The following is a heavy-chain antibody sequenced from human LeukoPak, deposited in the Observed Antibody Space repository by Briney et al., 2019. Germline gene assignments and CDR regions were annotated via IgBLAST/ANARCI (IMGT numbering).Heavy chain of an antibody. Sequence: PSETLSLTCTVPGGSISSGGYYWSWIRQHPGKGLEWIGYIYYSGSTYYNPSLKSRVTISVDTSKNQFSLKLSSVTAADTAVYYCARWSEAAAFDYWGQGTLVTVSS. CDR3: ARWSEAAAFDY. CDR1: GGSISSGGYY. V-gene: IGHV4-31*03. J-gene: IGHJ4*02. CDR2: IYYSGST. D-gene: IGHD6-19*01.